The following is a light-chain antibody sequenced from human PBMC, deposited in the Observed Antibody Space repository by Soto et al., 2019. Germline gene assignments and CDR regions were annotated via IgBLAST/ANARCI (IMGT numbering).Light chain of an antibody. CDR3: SSYAGSSNV. V-gene: IGLV2-8*01. CDR1: SSDVGGYNY. Sequence: QSVLTQPPSASGSPGQSVAISCTGTSSDVGGYNYVSWYQQHPGKAPKLMIYEVNKRPSGVPDRFSGSKSGNPASLTVSGLQAEDEADYSSSSYAGSSNVFGTGTKVTVL. CDR2: EVN. J-gene: IGLJ1*01.